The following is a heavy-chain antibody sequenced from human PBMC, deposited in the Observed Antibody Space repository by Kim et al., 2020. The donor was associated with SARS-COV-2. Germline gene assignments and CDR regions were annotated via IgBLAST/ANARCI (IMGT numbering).Heavy chain of an antibody. CDR3: ARDRGSGWYNSVDV. CDR2: VYSSGST. J-gene: IGHJ6*02. Sequence: SETLSLTCNVSGDSISGYYWSWIRQPPGQGLEWIGYVYSSGSTNYNPYLKSRLTMSVDTSKNQFSLKLSSVTAADTAVYYCARDRGSGWYNSVDVWGQGTTVTVAS. CDR1: GDSISGYY. D-gene: IGHD6-19*01. V-gene: IGHV4-59*01.